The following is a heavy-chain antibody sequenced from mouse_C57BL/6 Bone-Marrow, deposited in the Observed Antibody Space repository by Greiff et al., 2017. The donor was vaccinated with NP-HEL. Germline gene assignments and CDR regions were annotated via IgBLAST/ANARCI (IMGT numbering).Heavy chain of an antibody. D-gene: IGHD1-1*01. V-gene: IGHV1-55*01. CDR1: GYTFTSYW. CDR2: IYPGSGST. Sequence: QVQLQQPGAELVKPGASVKMSCKASGYTFTSYWITWVKQRPGQGLEWIGDIYPGSGSTNYNEKFKSKATLTVDTSSSTAYMQLSSLTSEDSAVYYCARSDYYGSSYVYWFAYWGQGTLVTVSA. CDR3: ARSDYYGSSYVYWFAY. J-gene: IGHJ3*01.